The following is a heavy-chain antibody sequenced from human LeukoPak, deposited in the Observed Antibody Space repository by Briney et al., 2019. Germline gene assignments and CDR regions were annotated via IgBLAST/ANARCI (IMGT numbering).Heavy chain of an antibody. CDR1: GYSFSAYT. V-gene: IGHV1-18*01. Sequence: ASVRVSCKASGYSFSAYTVSWVRQAPGQGLEWMGWISAYNGNTNYAQKLQGRVTMTTDTSTSTAYMELRSLRSDDTAVYYCARDSYYYDSSGYYPPNYWGQGTLVTVSS. CDR2: ISAYNGNT. J-gene: IGHJ4*02. D-gene: IGHD3-22*01. CDR3: ARDSYYYDSSGYYPPNY.